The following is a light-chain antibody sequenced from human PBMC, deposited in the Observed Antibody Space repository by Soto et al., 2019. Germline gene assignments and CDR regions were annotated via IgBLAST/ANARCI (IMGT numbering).Light chain of an antibody. CDR1: QSISSW. CDR3: QQYDSFPLT. V-gene: IGKV1-5*03. Sequence: DIQMTQSPSTLSASVGDRITITCRASQSISSWLAWYQQKPGKAPKLLIHQASTLASGVPSRFSGSGSGTEFTLTISSLQPDDFATYYCQQYDSFPLTFGGGMKVEIK. J-gene: IGKJ4*01. CDR2: QAS.